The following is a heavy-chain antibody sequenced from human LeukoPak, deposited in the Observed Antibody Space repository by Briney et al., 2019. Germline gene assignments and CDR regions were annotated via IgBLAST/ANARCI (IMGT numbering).Heavy chain of an antibody. Sequence: SQTLSLTCTVSGGSISSGSYYWSWIRQPAGKGLEWIGRIYTSGSTNYNPSLKSRVTISVDTSKTQFSLKLSSVTGADTAVYYCARDYYGSGSYFGGFDYWGQGTLVTVSS. J-gene: IGHJ4*02. CDR3: ARDYYGSGSYFGGFDY. CDR1: GGSISSGSYY. D-gene: IGHD3-10*01. V-gene: IGHV4-61*02. CDR2: IYTSGST.